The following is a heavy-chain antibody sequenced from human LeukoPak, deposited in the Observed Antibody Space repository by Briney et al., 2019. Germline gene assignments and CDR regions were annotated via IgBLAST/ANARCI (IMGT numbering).Heavy chain of an antibody. J-gene: IGHJ5*02. CDR1: GGSITSYY. V-gene: IGHV4-59*01. CDR3: ARDRYYYGSGSYHNWFDP. D-gene: IGHD3-10*01. CDR2: IYYSGST. Sequence: SETLSLTCTVSGGSITSYYWSWIRQPPGKGLEWIGSIYYSGSTNYNPSLKSRVTISVDTSKNQFSLKLSSVTAADTAVYYCARDRYYYGSGSYHNWFDPWGQGTLVTVSS.